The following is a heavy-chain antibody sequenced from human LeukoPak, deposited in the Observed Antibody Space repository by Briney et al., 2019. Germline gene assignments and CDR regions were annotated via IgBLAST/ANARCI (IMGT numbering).Heavy chain of an antibody. CDR3: ASEGTTMVRGVTVNSFDP. Sequence: SETLSLTCTVSGGSVSSGSYYWSWIRQPPGEGLEWIGYIYYSGSTNYNPSLKSRVTISVDTSKNQFSLKLSSVTAADTAVYYCASEGTTMVRGVTVNSFDPWGQGTLVTVSS. CDR2: IYYSGST. J-gene: IGHJ5*02. V-gene: IGHV4-61*01. D-gene: IGHD3-10*01. CDR1: GGSVSSGSYY.